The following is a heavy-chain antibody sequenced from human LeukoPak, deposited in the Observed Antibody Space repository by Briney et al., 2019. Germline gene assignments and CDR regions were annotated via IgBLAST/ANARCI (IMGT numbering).Heavy chain of an antibody. CDR3: ARDHRGVDYYGMDV. Sequence: WASVKVSCKASGGTFSSYAISWVRQAPGQGLERMGRIIPILGIANYAQKFQGRVTITADKSTSTAYMELSSLRSEDTAVYYCARDHRGVDYYGMDVWGQGTTVTVSS. D-gene: IGHD3-10*01. CDR2: IIPILGIA. J-gene: IGHJ6*02. V-gene: IGHV1-69*04. CDR1: GGTFSSYA.